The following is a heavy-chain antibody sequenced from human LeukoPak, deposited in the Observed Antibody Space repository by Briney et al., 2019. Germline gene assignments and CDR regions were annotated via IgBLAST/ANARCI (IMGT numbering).Heavy chain of an antibody. CDR3: VKERLGYFDC. CDR1: GFTFSSSG. V-gene: IGHV3-23*01. J-gene: IGHJ4*02. CDR2: ISGNGAYT. D-gene: IGHD3-9*01. Sequence: GGSLRLSCAASGFTFSSSGMSWVRQPPGRGLEWVSEISGNGAYTYYTDSVKGRFTISRDNSKNTLELQMNSLRAEDTAVYYCVKERLGYFDCWGQGALVTVSS.